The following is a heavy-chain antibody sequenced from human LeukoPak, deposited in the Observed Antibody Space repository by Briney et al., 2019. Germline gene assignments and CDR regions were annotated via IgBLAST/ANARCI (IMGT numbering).Heavy chain of an antibody. V-gene: IGHV1-69*06. Sequence: SVKVSCKASGGTFSSYAISWVRQAPGQGLEWMGGIIPIFGTANYAQKFQGRVTITAGKSTSTAYMELSSLRSEDTAVYYCARGPTEYSSSWYQRFSYYYMDVWGKGTTVTVSS. J-gene: IGHJ6*03. CDR3: ARGPTEYSSSWYQRFSYYYMDV. CDR1: GGTFSSYA. D-gene: IGHD6-13*01. CDR2: IIPIFGTA.